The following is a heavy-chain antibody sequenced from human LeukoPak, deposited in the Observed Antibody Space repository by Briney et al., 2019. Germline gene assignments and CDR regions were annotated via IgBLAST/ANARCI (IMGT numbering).Heavy chain of an antibody. V-gene: IGHV3-23*01. CDR3: AGPEAFDI. J-gene: IGHJ3*02. CDR2: ISGSGAGT. Sequence: TGGSLRLSCAASGFTFRSYAMTWVRQTPGKGLEWVSAISGSGAGTYYADSVKGRFTISRDNSKNTLYLQMNSLRAEDTAVYYCAGPEAFDIWGQGTMVTVSS. CDR1: GFTFRSYA.